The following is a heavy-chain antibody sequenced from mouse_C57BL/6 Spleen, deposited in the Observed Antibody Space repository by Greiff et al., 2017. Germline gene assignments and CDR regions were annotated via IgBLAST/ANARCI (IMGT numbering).Heavy chain of an antibody. CDR1: GYSFTGYY. CDR3: ARSLHYGSSYDYFDY. D-gene: IGHD1-1*01. V-gene: IGHV1-42*01. Sequence: EVKLQESGPELVKPGASVKISCKASGYSFTGYYMNWVKQSPEKSLEWIGEINPSTGGTTYNQKFKAKATLTVDKSSSTAYMQLKSLTSEDSAVYYCARSLHYGSSYDYFDYWGQGTTLTVSS. CDR2: INPSTGGT. J-gene: IGHJ2*01.